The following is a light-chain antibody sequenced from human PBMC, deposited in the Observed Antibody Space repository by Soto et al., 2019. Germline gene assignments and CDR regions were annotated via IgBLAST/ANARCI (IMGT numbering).Light chain of an antibody. CDR1: QSVSSN. J-gene: IGKJ1*01. Sequence: EIVMTQSPATLSVSPGERATFSCRASQSVSSNLAGYQQKPGQAPRLLIYGASTRATGIPARFSGSGSGTEFTLAISSLQSEDFAVYYCQKYNNWPRTFGQGTKAEIK. CDR3: QKYNNWPRT. CDR2: GAS. V-gene: IGKV3-15*01.